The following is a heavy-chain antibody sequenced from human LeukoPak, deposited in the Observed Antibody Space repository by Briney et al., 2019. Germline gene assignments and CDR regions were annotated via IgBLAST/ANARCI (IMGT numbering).Heavy chain of an antibody. J-gene: IGHJ4*02. CDR1: GFTFSIYA. D-gene: IGHD3-10*01. CDR3: ADFGSGSQIFDY. V-gene: IGHV3-23*01. CDR2: ISNSGSYT. Sequence: PGGSLRLSCAASGFTFSIYAMSWARQPPGKGLEWVSGISNSGSYTYYADSVKGRFTISRDNSKDTLYLQMNSLRAEDTAIYYCADFGSGSQIFDYWGQGTLVTVSS.